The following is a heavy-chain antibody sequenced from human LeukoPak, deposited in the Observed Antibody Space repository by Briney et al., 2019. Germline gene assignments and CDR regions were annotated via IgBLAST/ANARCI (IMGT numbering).Heavy chain of an antibody. D-gene: IGHD2-2*01. J-gene: IGHJ5*02. Sequence: GGSLRLSCAASGFTFSSYWMHWVRQAPGKGLVWVSRINSDGSSTSYADSVEGRFTISRDNAKNTLYLQINSLRAEDTAVYYCARGVGYCSSTSCYWWFDPRGQGTLVTVSS. CDR3: ARGVGYCSSTSCYWWFDP. CDR1: GFTFSSYW. V-gene: IGHV3-74*01. CDR2: INSDGSST.